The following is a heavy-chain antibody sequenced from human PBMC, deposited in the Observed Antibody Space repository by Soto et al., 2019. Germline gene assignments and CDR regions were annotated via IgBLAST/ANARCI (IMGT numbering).Heavy chain of an antibody. J-gene: IGHJ4*02. CDR2: IKQDGSER. CDR1: GFTFSSYW. Sequence: GGSLRLSCAASGFTFSSYWMSWVRQAPGKGLEWVANIKQDGSERYYVDSVKGRFTISRDNAKNSLYLQMNSLRAEDTAVYYCARELYSSGWFTTQNDYWGQGTLVTVSS. CDR3: ARELYSSGWFTTQNDY. V-gene: IGHV3-7*01. D-gene: IGHD6-19*01.